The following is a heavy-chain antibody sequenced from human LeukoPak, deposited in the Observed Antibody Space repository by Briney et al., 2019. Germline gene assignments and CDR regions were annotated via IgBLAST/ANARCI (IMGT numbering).Heavy chain of an antibody. CDR1: GFSFSSNT. J-gene: IGHJ4*02. D-gene: IGHD2/OR15-2a*01. CDR3: ARDEDTSALSEY. CDR2: ISNNGGRT. Sequence: GGCLRLSCAGSGFSFSSNTMSWVRQAPGGGLEWVSAISNNGGRTDYADSVKGRFTISRDNSKSTLYLRMDSLRDEDTAVYYCARDEDTSALSEYWGQGTLVTVSS. V-gene: IGHV3-23*01.